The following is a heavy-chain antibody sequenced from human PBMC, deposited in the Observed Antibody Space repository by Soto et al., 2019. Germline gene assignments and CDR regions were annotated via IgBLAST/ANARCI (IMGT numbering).Heavy chain of an antibody. CDR1: GFTFDDFS. V-gene: IGHV3-43*01. CDR3: AKEKHDASWTAFDY. Sequence: LRLSCAASGFTFDDFSMHWVRQAPGKGLEWVSLIGRDGIYTYYADSVKGRFTISRDNSKNSLYLQMNSLRTEDTAFYFCAKEKHDASWTAFDYWGQGTLVTVSA. J-gene: IGHJ4*02. CDR2: IGRDGIYT. D-gene: IGHD2-2*01.